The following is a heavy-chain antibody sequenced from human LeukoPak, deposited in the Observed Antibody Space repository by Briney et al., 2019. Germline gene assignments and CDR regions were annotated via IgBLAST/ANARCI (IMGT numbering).Heavy chain of an antibody. CDR3: ARGGREYGDYIIVSAFDI. J-gene: IGHJ3*02. Sequence: SETLSLTCAVYGGSFSGYYWSWIRQSPGKGLEWIGELDHSGSTNYNPSLKSRVTISVDTSKNQFSLKLSSVTAADTAVYYCARGGREYGDYIIVSAFDIWGQGTMVTVYS. CDR1: GGSFSGYY. V-gene: IGHV4-34*01. D-gene: IGHD4-17*01. CDR2: LDHSGST.